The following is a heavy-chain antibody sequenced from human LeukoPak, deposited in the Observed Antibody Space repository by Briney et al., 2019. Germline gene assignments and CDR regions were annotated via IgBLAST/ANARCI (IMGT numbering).Heavy chain of an antibody. Sequence: PGGSLRLSCADSGFTFSTYSMNWVRQAPGKGLEWVSYISSSSTTIHYADSVKGRFTISRDNAKNSLYLQMNSLRAEDTAVYYCAKGYDYVWGSYSYYFDYWGQGTLVTVSS. CDR1: GFTFSTYS. CDR2: ISSSSTTI. V-gene: IGHV3-48*04. D-gene: IGHD3-16*01. CDR3: AKGYDYVWGSYSYYFDY. J-gene: IGHJ4*02.